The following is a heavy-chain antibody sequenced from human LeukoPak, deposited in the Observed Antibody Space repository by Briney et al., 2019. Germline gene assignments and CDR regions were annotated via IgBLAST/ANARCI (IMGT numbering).Heavy chain of an antibody. Sequence: GGSLRLSCAASGFTFSSYWMSWVRQAPGKGLEWAANIKQDGSEKYYVDSVKGRFTISRDNAKNSLYPQMNSLRAEDTAVYYCARDLYGGPFDYWGQGTLVTVSS. J-gene: IGHJ4*02. D-gene: IGHD4-23*01. CDR2: IKQDGSEK. CDR3: ARDLYGGPFDY. V-gene: IGHV3-7*01. CDR1: GFTFSSYW.